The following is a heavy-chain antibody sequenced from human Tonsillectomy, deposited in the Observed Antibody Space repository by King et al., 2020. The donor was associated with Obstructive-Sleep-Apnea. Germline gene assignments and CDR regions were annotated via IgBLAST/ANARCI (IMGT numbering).Heavy chain of an antibody. CDR1: GFPFGDFG. D-gene: IGHD1-1*01. J-gene: IGHJ4*02. CDR3: AKDIGNGRTPNYFNH. CDR2: ISWNSGHI. Sequence: EVQLVESGGGLVQPGRSLRLSCVVSGFPFGDFGMHWVRQAPGKGLEWVSGISWNSGHIVYADSVKGRFTISRDNAKNSLYLQMNSLRREDTALYYCAKDIGNGRTPNYFNHWGQGTLVTVSS. V-gene: IGHV3-9*01.